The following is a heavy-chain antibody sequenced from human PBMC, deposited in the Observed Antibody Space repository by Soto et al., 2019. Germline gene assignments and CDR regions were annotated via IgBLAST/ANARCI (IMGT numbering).Heavy chain of an antibody. CDR2: ISAGGDMT. CDR1: GFALSSYA. V-gene: IGHV3-23*01. Sequence: DVQLLESGGQLVQPGGSLRLSCSASGFALSSYAMSWVRQAPGKGLQWVSSISAGGDMTYNSDSVKGRFTITGDDSKNTVYLQMHSLRVEDTAVYYCAKWNGYGDVWGQGTLVTVSS. CDR3: AKWNGYGDV. D-gene: IGHD4-17*01. J-gene: IGHJ4*02.